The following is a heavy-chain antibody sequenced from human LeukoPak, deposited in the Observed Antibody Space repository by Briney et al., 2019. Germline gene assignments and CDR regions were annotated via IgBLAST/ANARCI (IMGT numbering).Heavy chain of an antibody. CDR3: ARLRIAAAGPYYYYYGMDV. CDR2: ISAYNGNT. V-gene: IGHV1-18*01. CDR1: GGTFSSYA. J-gene: IGHJ6*02. D-gene: IGHD6-13*01. Sequence: ASVKVSCKASGGTFSSYAISWVRQAPGQGLEWMGWISAYNGNTNYAQKLQGRVTMTTDTSTSTAYMELRSLRSDDTAVYYCARLRIAAAGPYYYYYGMDVWGQGTTVTVSS.